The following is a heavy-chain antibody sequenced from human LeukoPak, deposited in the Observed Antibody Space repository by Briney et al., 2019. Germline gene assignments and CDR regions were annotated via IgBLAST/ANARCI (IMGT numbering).Heavy chain of an antibody. CDR3: SMELLRDYYYGMDV. J-gene: IGHJ6*04. Sequence: GGSLRLSCAASGFTFSSYGMHWVRQAPGKGLEWVAVISYDGSSKYYADSVKGRFTISRDNSKNTLYLQMNSLRAEDTAVYYCSMELLRDYYYGMDVWGKGTTVTVSS. CDR2: ISYDGSSK. V-gene: IGHV3-30*03. D-gene: IGHD2-15*01. CDR1: GFTFSSYG.